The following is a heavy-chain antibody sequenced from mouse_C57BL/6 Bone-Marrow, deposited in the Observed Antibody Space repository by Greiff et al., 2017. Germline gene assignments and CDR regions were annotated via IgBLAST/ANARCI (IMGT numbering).Heavy chain of an antibody. CDR3: ARRYYYAMDY. V-gene: IGHV5-15*04. CDR2: ISNLAYSI. Sequence: EVHLVESGGGLVQPGGSLKLSCAASGFTFSDYGMAWVRQAPRKGPEWVAFISNLAYSIYYADTVTGRFTISRENAKNTLYLEMSSLRSEDTAMYYCARRYYYAMDYWGQGTSVTVSS. J-gene: IGHJ4*01. CDR1: GFTFSDYG.